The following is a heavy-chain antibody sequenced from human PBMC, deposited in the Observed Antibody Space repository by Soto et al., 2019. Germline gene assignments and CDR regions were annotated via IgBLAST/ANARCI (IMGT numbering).Heavy chain of an antibody. V-gene: IGHV4-34*01. Sequence: SETLSLTCAVYGGSFSGYYWSWIRQPPGKGLEWIGEINHSGSTNYNPSLKSRVTISVDTSKNQFSLKLSSVTAADTAVYYCARVGAYCSSTSCRWSGYTFGVLSAFDIWGQGTMVTVSS. CDR2: INHSGST. J-gene: IGHJ3*02. CDR3: ARVGAYCSSTSCRWSGYTFGVLSAFDI. D-gene: IGHD2-2*01. CDR1: GGSFSGYY.